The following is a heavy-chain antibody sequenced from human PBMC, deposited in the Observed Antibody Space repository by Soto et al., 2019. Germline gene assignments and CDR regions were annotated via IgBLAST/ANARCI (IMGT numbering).Heavy chain of an antibody. D-gene: IGHD6-13*01. Sequence: EVHLVESGGGLVQPGGSLILSCTASGFIFTDYWMNWVRQAPGKGLEWVASIKQDGSEKMYVDSVKDRFTISRDNADNSLFLRMASLRGDDTAVYYCARDGVAPGLYFDRWGQGALVTVSS. V-gene: IGHV3-7*05. J-gene: IGHJ4*02. CDR2: IKQDGSEK. CDR3: ARDGVAPGLYFDR. CDR1: GFIFTDYW.